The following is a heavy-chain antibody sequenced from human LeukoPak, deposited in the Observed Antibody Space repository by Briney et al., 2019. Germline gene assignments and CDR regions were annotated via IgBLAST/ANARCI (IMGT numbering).Heavy chain of an antibody. Sequence: ASVKVSCKASGYTFTGYYIHWVRQAPGQGLEWMGRINPNSGGTNYAQKFQDRVTMTRDTSISTAYMELSRLRSDDTAVYYCAREKEDGSGSYDYWGQGTLVTVSS. J-gene: IGHJ4*02. CDR3: AREKEDGSGSYDY. V-gene: IGHV1-2*06. CDR1: GYTFTGYY. CDR2: INPNSGGT. D-gene: IGHD3-10*01.